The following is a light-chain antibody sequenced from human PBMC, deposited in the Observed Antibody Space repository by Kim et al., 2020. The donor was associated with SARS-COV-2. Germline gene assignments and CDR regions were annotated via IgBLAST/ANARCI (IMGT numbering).Light chain of an antibody. V-gene: IGKV1-9*01. CDR1: QGISSY. CDR2: AAS. CDR3: QQLNSYPLT. Sequence: DIQMTQSPSSLSAYVGDRVTITCQASQGISSYLTWYQQKPGKAPKLLIYAASTLQSGVPSRFSGSGSGTDFTLTISSLQPEDFATYYCQQLNSYPLTFGGGTKVDIK. J-gene: IGKJ4*01.